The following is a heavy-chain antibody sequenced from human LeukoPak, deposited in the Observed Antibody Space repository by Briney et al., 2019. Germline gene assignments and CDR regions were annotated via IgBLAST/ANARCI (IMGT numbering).Heavy chain of an antibody. CDR1: GFTFSSYG. D-gene: IGHD3-22*01. CDR3: ARGPGSGYYLTAFDI. J-gene: IGHJ3*02. V-gene: IGHV3-33*08. Sequence: TGGSLRLSCAASGFTFSSYGMHWVRQAPGKGLEWVAVIWYDGSNKYYADSVKGRFTISRDNSKNALYLQMNSLRAEDTAVYYCARGPGSGYYLTAFDIWGQGTMVTVSS. CDR2: IWYDGSNK.